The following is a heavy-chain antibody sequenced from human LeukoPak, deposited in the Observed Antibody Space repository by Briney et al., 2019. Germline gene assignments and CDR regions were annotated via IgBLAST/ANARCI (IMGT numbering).Heavy chain of an antibody. CDR3: ARDGGLVSFDY. Sequence: GGSLRLSCAASGFTFSSYGMNWVRQSPGKGLEWVSYISSSSRTLYYPDSVKGRFTISRDNAKNSLYLQMTSLRAEDTAVYYCARDGGLVSFDYWGQGTLVTVSS. CDR2: ISSSSRTL. J-gene: IGHJ4*02. D-gene: IGHD3-3*01. CDR1: GFTFSSYG. V-gene: IGHV3-48*01.